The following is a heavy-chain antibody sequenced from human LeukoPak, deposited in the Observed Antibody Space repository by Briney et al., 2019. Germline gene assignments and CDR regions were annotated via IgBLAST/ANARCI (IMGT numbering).Heavy chain of an antibody. D-gene: IGHD4-17*01. V-gene: IGHV4-59*01. J-gene: IGHJ4*02. Sequence: LETLSLTCTVSGGSFRGYYLTWIRQPPGKGLEWIGYIYYTGRANYNPSLKSRVTLSVDSSKNQISLKLSSVTAADTAVYYCARRGYGDYIFDYWGPGTLVTVSS. CDR1: GGSFRGYY. CDR3: ARRGYGDYIFDY. CDR2: IYYTGRA.